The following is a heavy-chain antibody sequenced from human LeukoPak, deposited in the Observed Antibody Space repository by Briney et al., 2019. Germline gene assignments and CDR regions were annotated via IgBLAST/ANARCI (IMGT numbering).Heavy chain of an antibody. D-gene: IGHD6-6*01. CDR3: AREGTTRPLDY. CDR1: GGSLTTFF. V-gene: IGHV4-4*07. CDR2: IYTSGTT. J-gene: IGHJ4*02. Sequence: SETLSLTCTVSGGSLTTFFWSWIRQPAGKGLEWIGRIYTSGTTNYNPSLKSRVTMSVDTSKNQFSLNLTSVTAADTAVYYCAREGTTRPLDYWGQGTLVTVSS.